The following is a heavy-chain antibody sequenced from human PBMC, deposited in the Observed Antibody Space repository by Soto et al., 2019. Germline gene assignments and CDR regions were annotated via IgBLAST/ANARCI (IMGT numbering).Heavy chain of an antibody. CDR1: GDSLSSGNHY. CDR3: ARTDYGTAYFDP. V-gene: IGHV4-30-4*01. Sequence: TLSLTCTVSGDSLSSGNHYWSWIRQPPGKVLEWIGYIFYSGTAYYNPSLKSRLTISVDTSKNQFSLKLSSVTAADTAVYYCARTDYGTAYFDPWGQGSLVTISS. J-gene: IGHJ5*02. CDR2: IFYSGTA. D-gene: IGHD3-10*01.